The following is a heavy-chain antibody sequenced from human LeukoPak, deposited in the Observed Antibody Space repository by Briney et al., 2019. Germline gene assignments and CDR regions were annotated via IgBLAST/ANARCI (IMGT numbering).Heavy chain of an antibody. CDR1: GYTFTEYY. V-gene: IGHV1-2*02. Sequence: ASVKVSCKTSGYTFTEYYIHWVRQAPGHGLEWMGWVNPHSGGTNFAQSFRGRVTLTRDTSISTAYMELSRLRSDDTAVYYCARGADLGCSSTSCYLFGGFGWPPAADLDYWGQGTLVTVSS. CDR2: VNPHSGGT. D-gene: IGHD2-2*01. J-gene: IGHJ4*02. CDR3: ARGADLGCSSTSCYLFGGFGWPPAADLDY.